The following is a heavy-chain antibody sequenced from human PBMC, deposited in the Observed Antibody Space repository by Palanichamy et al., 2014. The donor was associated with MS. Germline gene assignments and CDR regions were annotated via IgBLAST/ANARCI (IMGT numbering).Heavy chain of an antibody. J-gene: IGHJ4*02. CDR1: GFTFRSYS. Sequence: EVQLVESGGGLVKPGGSLRLSCAASGFTFRSYSMNWVRQAPGKGLEWVAVISSSSSYIYHADSVRGRFTISRDDAKNSLFLQMNSLRVEDTAVYYCVRDDRGPAGNPDNWGQGTLVTVSS. CDR3: VRDDRGPAGNPDN. D-gene: IGHD1-1*01. V-gene: IGHV3-21*01. CDR2: ISSSSSYI.